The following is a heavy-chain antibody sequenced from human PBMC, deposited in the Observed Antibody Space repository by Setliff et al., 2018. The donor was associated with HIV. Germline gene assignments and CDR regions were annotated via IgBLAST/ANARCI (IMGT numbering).Heavy chain of an antibody. D-gene: IGHD6-6*01. CDR1: GGSISTVTYY. CDR3: ARVRGYSSSSRDFYYHNMEV. J-gene: IGHJ6*03. Sequence: SETLSLTCTLVGGSISTVTYYWAWIRQPPGKGLEWIGNVHYSGNTYYTSSLQSRVIISADTSKSQFYLRLSSVTAADTGVYYCARVRGYSSSSRDFYYHNMEVWGKGTTVTVSS. V-gene: IGHV4-39*02. CDR2: VHYSGNT.